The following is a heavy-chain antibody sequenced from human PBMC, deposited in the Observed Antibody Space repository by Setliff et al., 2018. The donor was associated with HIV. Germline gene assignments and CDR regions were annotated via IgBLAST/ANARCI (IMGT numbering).Heavy chain of an antibody. J-gene: IGHJ4*02. CDR3: ARRPVLHNSGSVFDK. Sequence: SETLSLTCTVSGGSISSTNYFWGWIRQPPGKGLEWIGTIYYHGTTYYNPSLKSRVTISVDTSKNQFSLKLSSVTAADTAIYYCARRPVLHNSGSVFDKWGQGTLVTVSS. D-gene: IGHD6-25*01. CDR1: GGSISSTNYF. CDR2: IYYHGTT. V-gene: IGHV4-39*01.